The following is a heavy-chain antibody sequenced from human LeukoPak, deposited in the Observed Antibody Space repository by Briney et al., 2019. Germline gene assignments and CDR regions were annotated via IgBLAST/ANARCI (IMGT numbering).Heavy chain of an antibody. CDR3: ARVRDDFCSGPSAYFDY. CDR1: GGSISSYY. V-gene: IGHV4-59*01. D-gene: IGHD3-3*01. J-gene: IGHJ4*02. Sequence: SETLSLTCTVTGGSISSYYWSSIRQPPGKGLECIGHIYYSGSTKYNPSLKSRVTISVDTSKNQFSLKLSSVTAADTAVYYCARVRDDFCSGPSAYFDYWGQGTLVTVSS. CDR2: IYYSGST.